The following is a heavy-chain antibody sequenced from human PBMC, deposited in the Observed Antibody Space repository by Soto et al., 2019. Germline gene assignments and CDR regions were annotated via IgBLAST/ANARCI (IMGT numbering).Heavy chain of an antibody. D-gene: IGHD5-12*01. Sequence: SETLSLTCAVSGGSISSGGYSWSWIRQPPGKGLEWIGYIYHSGSTYYNPSLKSRVTISVDRSKNQFSLKLSSVTAADTAVYYCARVNVATPYYYYYGMDVWGQGTTVTVSS. J-gene: IGHJ6*02. CDR3: ARVNVATPYYYYYGMDV. V-gene: IGHV4-30-2*01. CDR1: GGSISSGGYS. CDR2: IYHSGST.